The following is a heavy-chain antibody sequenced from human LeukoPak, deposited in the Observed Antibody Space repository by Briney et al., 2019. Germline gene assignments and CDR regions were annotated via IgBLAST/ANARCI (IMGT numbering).Heavy chain of an antibody. J-gene: IGHJ4*02. Sequence: GGSLRLSCAASGFTVSSNYMSWVRQAPGKGLELVANIKQDRSEKYYVDSVKGRFTISRDNSKNTLHLQMNILRAEDTAAYYCAKLGGNVTFWGQGTLVTVSS. D-gene: IGHD4-23*01. CDR2: IKQDRSEK. CDR1: GFTVSSNY. CDR3: AKLGGNVTF. V-gene: IGHV3-7*03.